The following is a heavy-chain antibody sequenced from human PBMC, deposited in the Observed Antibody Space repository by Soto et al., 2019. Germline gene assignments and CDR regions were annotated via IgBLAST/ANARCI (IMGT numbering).Heavy chain of an antibody. D-gene: IGHD6-19*01. V-gene: IGHV1-3*01. Sequence: ASVKVSCKASGYTFTSYAMHWVRQAPGQRLEWMGWINAGNGNTKYSQKFQGRVTITRDTSASTAYMELSSLRSEDTAVYYCARAPGGIAVAFDYWGQGTLVPVS. CDR2: INAGNGNT. CDR3: ARAPGGIAVAFDY. J-gene: IGHJ4*02. CDR1: GYTFTSYA.